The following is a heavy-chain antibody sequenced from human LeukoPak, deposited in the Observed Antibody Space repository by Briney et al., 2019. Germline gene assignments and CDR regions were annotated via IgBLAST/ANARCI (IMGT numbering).Heavy chain of an antibody. Sequence: SETLSLTCTVSGGSISSGGYYWSWIRQPPGKGLKWIGYIYHSGSTYYNPSLKSRVTISVDRSKNQFSLKLSSVTAADTAVYYCASGYDFWSGYYSIDNYYMDVWGKGTTVTVSS. CDR3: ASGYDFWSGYYSIDNYYMDV. V-gene: IGHV4-30-2*01. D-gene: IGHD3-3*01. CDR2: IYHSGST. CDR1: GGSISSGGYY. J-gene: IGHJ6*03.